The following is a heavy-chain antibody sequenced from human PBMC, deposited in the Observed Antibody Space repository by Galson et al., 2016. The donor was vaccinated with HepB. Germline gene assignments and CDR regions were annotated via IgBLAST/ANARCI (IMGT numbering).Heavy chain of an antibody. CDR1: EYTFTRYT. J-gene: IGHJ4*02. CDR2: INTDNGNT. V-gene: IGHV1-3*04. D-gene: IGHD6-13*01. Sequence: SVKVSCKASEYTFTRYTMHWVRQAPGQRLEWMGWINTDNGNTKYAQKFQGRVTITRDTSAIAIYMGLSSLTYEDMAVYYCVRGGGHSWYDYWGQGTLVTVAS. CDR3: VRGGGHSWYDY.